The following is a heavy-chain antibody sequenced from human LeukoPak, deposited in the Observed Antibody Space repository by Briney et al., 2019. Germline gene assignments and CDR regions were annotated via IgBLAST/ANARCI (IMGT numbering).Heavy chain of an antibody. Sequence: PEGSLRLSCAASGFTFSSYSMNWVRQAPGKGLEWVSSISSSSSYIYYADSVKGRFTISRDNAKNSLYLQMNSLRAEDTAVYYCARGVGIAAAGNWFDPWGQGTLVTVSS. V-gene: IGHV3-21*01. D-gene: IGHD6-13*01. CDR3: ARGVGIAAAGNWFDP. J-gene: IGHJ5*02. CDR1: GFTFSSYS. CDR2: ISSSSSYI.